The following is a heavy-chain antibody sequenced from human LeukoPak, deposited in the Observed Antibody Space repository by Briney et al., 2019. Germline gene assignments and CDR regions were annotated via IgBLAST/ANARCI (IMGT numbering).Heavy chain of an antibody. CDR1: GGSISSGNYY. CDR2: IYTSGTT. CDR3: ATSIAARPNWFDP. V-gene: IGHV4-61*02. D-gene: IGHD6-6*01. J-gene: IGHJ5*02. Sequence: SETLSLTCTVSGGSISSGNYYWTWIRQPAGKGLEWIGRIYTSGTTNYNPSLKSRVSISVDTSKNQFSLKLSSATAADAAVYYCATSIAARPNWFDPWGQGTLVTVSS.